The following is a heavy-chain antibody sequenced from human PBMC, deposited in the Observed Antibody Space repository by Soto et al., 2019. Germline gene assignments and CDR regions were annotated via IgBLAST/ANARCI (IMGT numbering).Heavy chain of an antibody. D-gene: IGHD6-19*01. V-gene: IGHV1-18*01. CDR1: GYTFTSYG. CDR2: ISAYNGNT. Sequence: QVQLVQSGAEVKKPGASVKVSCKASGYTFTSYGISWVRQAPGQGLEWMGWISAYNGNTNYAQKLQGRVTMTTDTSTSTAYIELRSLRSDDKAVYYCAREGESSGWRTVYYYYGMDVWGQGTTVTVS. CDR3: AREGESSGWRTVYYYYGMDV. J-gene: IGHJ6*02.